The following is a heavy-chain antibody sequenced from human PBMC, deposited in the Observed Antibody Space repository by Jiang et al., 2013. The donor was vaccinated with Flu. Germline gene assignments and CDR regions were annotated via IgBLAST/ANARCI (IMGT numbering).Heavy chain of an antibody. V-gene: IGHV1-8*01. CDR3: ARAGMGSSSYIDY. D-gene: IGHD6-6*01. Sequence: GAEVKKPGSSVKVSCMASGENLNSYTINWVRQAPGQGLEWMAWISPYNGETEFAQKFQGRVTMTRDTSTSTVYMELSSLRSEDTAVYYCARAGMGSSSYIDYWG. J-gene: IGHJ4*01. CDR2: ISPYNGET. CDR1: GENLNSYT.